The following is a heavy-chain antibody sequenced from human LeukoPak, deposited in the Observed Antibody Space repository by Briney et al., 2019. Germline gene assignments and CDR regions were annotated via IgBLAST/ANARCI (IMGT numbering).Heavy chain of an antibody. CDR1: GGSFSGYY. V-gene: IGHV4-34*01. J-gene: IGHJ5*02. CDR3: ARHSHYYDSSGYYYWGSYNWFDP. Sequence: PSETLSLTCGVFGGSFSGYYWTWLRQPPGKGLEWIGQINHRGSSHYNPSLKSRVTISVDTSKNQFSLKLSSVTAADTAVYYCARHSHYYDSSGYYYWGSYNWFDPWGQGTLVTVSS. CDR2: INHRGSS. D-gene: IGHD3-22*01.